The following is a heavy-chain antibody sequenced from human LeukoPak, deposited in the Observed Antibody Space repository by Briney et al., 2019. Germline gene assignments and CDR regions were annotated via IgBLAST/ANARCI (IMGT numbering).Heavy chain of an antibody. CDR2: IYYSGST. CDR1: GGSISSYC. CDR3: AGHTEYYDSSGYSP. J-gene: IGHJ5*02. D-gene: IGHD3-22*01. V-gene: IGHV4-59*08. Sequence: SETLSLICTVSGGSISSYCWSWIRQPPGKGLEWIGYIYYSGSTNYNPSLKSRVTISVDTSKNQFSLKLSSVTAADTAVYYCAGHTEYYDSSGYSPWGQGTLVTVSS.